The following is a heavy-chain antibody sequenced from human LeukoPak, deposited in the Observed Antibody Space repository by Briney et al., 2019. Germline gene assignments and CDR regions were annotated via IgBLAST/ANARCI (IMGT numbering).Heavy chain of an antibody. CDR1: GFTFSSFS. D-gene: IGHD2-15*01. V-gene: IGHV3-48*04. J-gene: IGHJ4*02. CDR2: ISSSSSTI. Sequence: GGSLRLSCAASGFTFSSFSMNWVRQAPGKGLEWVSYISSSSSTIYYADSVKGRFTISRDNAKNSLYLQMNSLRAEDTAVYYCARDPYCSGGSCYDGFDYWVQGTLVTVSS. CDR3: ARDPYCSGGSCYDGFDY.